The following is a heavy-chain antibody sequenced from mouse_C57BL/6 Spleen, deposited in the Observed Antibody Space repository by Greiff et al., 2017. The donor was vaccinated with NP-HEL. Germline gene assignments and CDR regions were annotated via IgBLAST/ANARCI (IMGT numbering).Heavy chain of an antibody. CDR2: IRNKANGYTT. Sequence: EVQLVESGGGLVQPGASLRLSCAASGFTFTDYYMSWVRQPPGKAPEWLALIRNKANGYTTEYTASVKGRFTISRDNSQNILYLQMNTLRAEDSATYYCVKAAAGATWDAMDYWGQGTSVTVSS. V-gene: IGHV7-4*01. CDR1: GFTFTDYY. CDR3: VKAAAGATWDAMDY. J-gene: IGHJ4*01.